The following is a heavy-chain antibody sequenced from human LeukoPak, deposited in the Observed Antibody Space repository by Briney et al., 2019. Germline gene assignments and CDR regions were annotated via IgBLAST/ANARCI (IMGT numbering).Heavy chain of an antibody. V-gene: IGHV3-15*01. CDR3: TTTWSSTKGFDY. CDR1: GITFNNTW. D-gene: IGHD3-10*01. J-gene: IGHJ4*02. CDR2: IKSKTDGGTT. Sequence: GGSLRLSCAASGITFNNTWMSWVRQAPGEGLEWVGRIKSKTDGGTTEYDPPVKGRFTISRDDSENTLFMLMDSLKTEDTAVYYCTTTWSSTKGFDYWGQGTLVPVSS.